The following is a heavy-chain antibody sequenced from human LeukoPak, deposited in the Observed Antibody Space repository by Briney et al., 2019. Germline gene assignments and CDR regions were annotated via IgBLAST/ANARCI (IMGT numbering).Heavy chain of an antibody. CDR1: GYTLTELS. CDR2: FDPEDGET. D-gene: IGHD6-19*01. J-gene: IGHJ4*02. V-gene: IGHV1-24*01. Sequence: ASVKVSCKVSGYTLTELSMHWVRQAPGKGLEWMGGFDPEDGETIYAQKFKGRVTMTEDTSTDTAYMELSSLRSEDTAVYYCATDLSEWLVFDYWGQGTLVTVSS. CDR3: ATDLSEWLVFDY.